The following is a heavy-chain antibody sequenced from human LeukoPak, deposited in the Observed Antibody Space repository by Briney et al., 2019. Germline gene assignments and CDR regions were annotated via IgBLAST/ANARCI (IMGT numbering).Heavy chain of an antibody. CDR3: TRWPLVPAYDFWSAYDGMDV. V-gene: IGHV3-73*01. CDR1: GFTFSDST. J-gene: IGHJ6*02. Sequence: PGGSLKLSCAASGFTFSDSTMHWVRQASGKGLEWVGRIRGKPNSYATAYAASVKGRFTISRDDSNNTAYLQMNSLKTEDTAVYYCTRWPLVPAYDFWSAYDGMDVRGQGTTVTVSS. D-gene: IGHD3-3*01. CDR2: IRGKPNSYAT.